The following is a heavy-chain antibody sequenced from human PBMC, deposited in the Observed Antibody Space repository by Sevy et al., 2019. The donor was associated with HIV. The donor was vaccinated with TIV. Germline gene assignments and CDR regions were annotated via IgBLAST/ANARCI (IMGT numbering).Heavy chain of an antibody. V-gene: IGHV3-11*06. Sequence: GGSLRLSCAASGFTFSDYYMSWIRQAPGKGLEWVSYISSSSSYTNYADSVKCRFTISRDNAKNSLYLQMNSLRAEDTAVYYCARSIAVVGVDYWGQGTLVTVSS. D-gene: IGHD6-19*01. CDR2: ISSSSSYT. J-gene: IGHJ4*02. CDR3: ARSIAVVGVDY. CDR1: GFTFSDYY.